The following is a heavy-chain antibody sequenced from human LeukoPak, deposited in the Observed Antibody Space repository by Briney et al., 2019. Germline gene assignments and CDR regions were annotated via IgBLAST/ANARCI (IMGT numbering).Heavy chain of an antibody. CDR1: GFTFSSYA. J-gene: IGHJ1*01. Sequence: RRSLRLSCAPSGFTFSSYAMSWVRQAPGKGVEWVSAISGRGGSPYSAHSAKGRFTISRDNSKNTLYLQMNSLRAEDTAVYYCANRDDYVWGSYRPYAEYFQHWGQGTLVTVSS. CDR2: ISGRGGSP. D-gene: IGHD3-16*02. V-gene: IGHV3-23*01. CDR3: ANRDDYVWGSYRPYAEYFQH.